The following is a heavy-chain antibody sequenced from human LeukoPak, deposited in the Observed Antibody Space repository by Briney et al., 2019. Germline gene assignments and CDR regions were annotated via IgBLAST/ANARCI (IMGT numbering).Heavy chain of an antibody. CDR3: AKDLHGGYSSDY. CDR2: IGYEGVHK. V-gene: IGHV3-30*02. Sequence: PGGSLRLSCAASGFTFNNFGMHWVRQAPGKGLEWVSFIGYEGVHKYYADSVKGRFTISKDNSKATLYLQMNSLRPEDTAVYYCAKDLHGGYSSDYWGPGTLVTVFS. CDR1: GFTFNNFG. J-gene: IGHJ4*02. D-gene: IGHD4-23*01.